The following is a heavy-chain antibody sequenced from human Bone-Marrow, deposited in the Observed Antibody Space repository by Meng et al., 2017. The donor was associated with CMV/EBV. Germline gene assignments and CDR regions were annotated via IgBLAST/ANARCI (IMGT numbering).Heavy chain of an antibody. D-gene: IGHD2-2*01. V-gene: IGHV4-34*01. Sequence: SETLSLTCAVYGGSFSGYYWSWIRQPPGKGLEWIGEINHSGSTNYNPSLKSRVTISVDTSKNQFSLKLSSVTAADTAVYYCARQDIVVVPAAIGGELLEWFQHWGQGTLVTVSS. J-gene: IGHJ1*01. CDR1: GGSFSGYY. CDR2: INHSGST. CDR3: ARQDIVVVPAAIGGELLEWFQH.